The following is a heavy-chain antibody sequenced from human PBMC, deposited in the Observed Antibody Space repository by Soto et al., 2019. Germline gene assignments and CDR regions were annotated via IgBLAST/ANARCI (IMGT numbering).Heavy chain of an antibody. CDR3: ARVASWDARDWFEP. V-gene: IGHV1-2*02. Sequence: QVQLVQSGAEVKKPGASVKVSCMASGYTFTGYFIHWVREVPGQGLEYMGWINPNTGGTDYAQKFQGRVTMTRDTSISTFFMEMKRLTSDDTAVYYCARVASWDARDWFEPWGQVTLVTVSS. D-gene: IGHD1-26*01. CDR1: GYTFTGYF. J-gene: IGHJ5*02. CDR2: INPNTGGT.